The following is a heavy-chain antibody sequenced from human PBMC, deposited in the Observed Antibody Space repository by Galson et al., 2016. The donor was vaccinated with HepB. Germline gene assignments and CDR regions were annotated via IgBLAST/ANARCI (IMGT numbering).Heavy chain of an antibody. V-gene: IGHV3-53*01. CDR3: ARDLKVAPKPEY. CDR2: IYSGGNT. J-gene: IGHJ4*02. D-gene: IGHD5-12*01. CDR1: GVTVNSNY. Sequence: SLRLSCAASGVTVNSNYMTWVRQAPGKGLEWVSAIYSGGNTYYADSVKGRFTISRDNSQNTLYLQMNSLRVEDTAVYYCARDLKVAPKPEYWGQGTLVTVSS.